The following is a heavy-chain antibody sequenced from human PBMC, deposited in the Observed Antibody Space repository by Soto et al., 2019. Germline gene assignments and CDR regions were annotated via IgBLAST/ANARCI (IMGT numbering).Heavy chain of an antibody. CDR1: GYTFTTYG. CDR2: ISTYNVNT. CDR3: ARDSDVWSGNHAFDM. V-gene: IGHV1-18*01. D-gene: IGHD3-3*01. Sequence: GASVKVSCKASGYTFTTYGISWARQAPGQGLEWMGWISTYNVNTNYAQKLQGRVTMTTDTSTSTAYMELRSLTSDDTAVYYCARDSDVWSGNHAFDMWGQGTMVTVSS. J-gene: IGHJ3*02.